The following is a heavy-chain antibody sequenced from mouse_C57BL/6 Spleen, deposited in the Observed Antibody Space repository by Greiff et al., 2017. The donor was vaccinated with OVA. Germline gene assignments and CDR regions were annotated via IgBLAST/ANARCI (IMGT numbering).Heavy chain of an antibody. CDR3: ASAHYYGSSYRGMDY. J-gene: IGHJ4*01. D-gene: IGHD1-1*01. CDR1: GYTFTGYW. V-gene: IGHV1-9*01. CDR2: ILPGSGST. Sequence: QVQLQQSGAELMKPGASVKLSCKASGYTFTGYWIEWVKQRPGHGLEWIGEILPGSGSTNYNEKFKGKATFTADTSSNTAYTQLSSLTTEDSAIYYCASAHYYGSSYRGMDYWGQGTSVTVSS.